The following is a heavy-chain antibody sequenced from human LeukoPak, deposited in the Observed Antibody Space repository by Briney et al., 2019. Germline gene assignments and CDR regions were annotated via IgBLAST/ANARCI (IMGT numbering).Heavy chain of an antibody. Sequence: SETLSLTCTVSGGSISSSSYSWGWIRQPPGKGLEWIGSIYYSGSTYYNPSLKSRVTISVDTSKNQFSLKLSSVTAADTAVYYCARHSIAVAGLWGQGTLVTVSS. V-gene: IGHV4-39*01. CDR1: GGSISSSSYS. D-gene: IGHD6-19*01. CDR3: ARHSIAVAGL. CDR2: IYYSGST. J-gene: IGHJ4*02.